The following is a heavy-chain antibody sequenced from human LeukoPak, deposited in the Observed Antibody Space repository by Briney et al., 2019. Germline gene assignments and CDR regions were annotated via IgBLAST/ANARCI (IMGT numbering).Heavy chain of an antibody. Sequence: GRSLRLSCAASGFTFSSYEMNWVRQAPGKGLEWVSYISSSGSTIYYADSVKRRFTISRDNAKNSLYLQMNSLRAEDTAVYYCAELGITMIGGVWGKGTTVTISS. J-gene: IGHJ6*04. CDR3: AELGITMIGGV. CDR2: ISSSGSTI. D-gene: IGHD3-10*02. CDR1: GFTFSSYE. V-gene: IGHV3-48*03.